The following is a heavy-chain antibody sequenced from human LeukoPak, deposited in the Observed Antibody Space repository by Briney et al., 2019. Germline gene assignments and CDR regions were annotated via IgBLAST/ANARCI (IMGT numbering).Heavy chain of an antibody. CDR1: GFTVSSNY. Sequence: GGSLRLSCAASGFTVSSNYMSWVRQAPGKGLEWVSVIYSGGSTYYADSVKGRFTISRDNSKNTLYLQMNSLRAEDTAVYYCAREGDPGYSIDAFDIWGQGTMVTVSS. J-gene: IGHJ3*02. V-gene: IGHV3-53*01. CDR2: IYSGGST. CDR3: AREGDPGYSIDAFDI. D-gene: IGHD5-18*01.